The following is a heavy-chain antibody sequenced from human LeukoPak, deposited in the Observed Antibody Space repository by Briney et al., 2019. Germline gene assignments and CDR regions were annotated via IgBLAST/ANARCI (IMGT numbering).Heavy chain of an antibody. D-gene: IGHD2-15*01. V-gene: IGHV1-24*01. Sequence: ASVKVSCKVSGYTLTELSMHWVRQAPGKGLEWMGGFDPEDGETIYAQKFQGRVTMAEDTSTDTAYMELSSLRSEDTAVYYCATVIYCSGGSCYPTFDYWGQGTLVTVSS. CDR3: ATVIYCSGGSCYPTFDY. CDR1: GYTLTELS. J-gene: IGHJ4*02. CDR2: FDPEDGET.